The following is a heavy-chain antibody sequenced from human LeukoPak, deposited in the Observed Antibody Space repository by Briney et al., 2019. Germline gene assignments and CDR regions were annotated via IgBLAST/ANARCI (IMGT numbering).Heavy chain of an antibody. CDR2: INSDGSST. CDR3: ATGIRERGFDS. D-gene: IGHD1-1*01. J-gene: IGHJ4*02. CDR1: GFTFSSYW. Sequence: RAGGSLRLSCAASGFTFSSYWMHWVRQAPGKGLVWVSRINSDGSSTSYADSVKGRFTISRDNAKNSLYLQMNSLRAEDTALYFWATGIRERGFDSWGQGTLVTVSS. V-gene: IGHV3-74*01.